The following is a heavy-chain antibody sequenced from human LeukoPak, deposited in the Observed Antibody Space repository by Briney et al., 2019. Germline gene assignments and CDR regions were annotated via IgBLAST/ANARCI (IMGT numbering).Heavy chain of an antibody. CDR3: VRGNYYYEF. Sequence: GGSLRLPCAASKFTFSTYWMSWLPQAPGKGLEWVAYMNQLGNEKIYLDSVKGRFTISRDNAKNSLYLQMTSLRAEHTAVYYCVRGNYYYEFWGQGTLVTVSS. V-gene: IGHV3-7*04. J-gene: IGHJ4*02. CDR1: KFTFSTYW. D-gene: IGHD3-10*01. CDR2: MNQLGNEK.